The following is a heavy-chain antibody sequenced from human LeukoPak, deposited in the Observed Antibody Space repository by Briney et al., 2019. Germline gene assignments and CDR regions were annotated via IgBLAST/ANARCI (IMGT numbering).Heavy chain of an antibody. J-gene: IGHJ5*02. Sequence: SQTLSLTCTVSGGSISSGDYYWSWIRRPPGKGLEWIGYIYYSGSTYYNPSLKSRVTISVDTSKNQFSLKLSSVTAADTAVYYCARGCREYDFWSGYSNWFDPWGQGTLVTVSS. CDR3: ARGCREYDFWSGYSNWFDP. CDR1: GGSISSGDYY. CDR2: IYYSGST. D-gene: IGHD3-3*01. V-gene: IGHV4-30-4*01.